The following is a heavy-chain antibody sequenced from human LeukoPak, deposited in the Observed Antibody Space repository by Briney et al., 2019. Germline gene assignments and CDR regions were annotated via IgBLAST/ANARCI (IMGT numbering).Heavy chain of an antibody. CDR1: GGSLRRYY. Sequence: SETLSHTCIVPGGSLRRYYWSSVRQPPGKGLGYIGYIYYCGSTNYNPCLKSRVSMSLDTYKNQFSLDLSSVSAGDTAVYYCARDRTGEMFWYFDLWGRGTLVTVPS. CDR3: ARDRTGEMFWYFDL. V-gene: IGHV4-59*01. J-gene: IGHJ2*01. D-gene: IGHD7-27*01. CDR2: IYYCGST.